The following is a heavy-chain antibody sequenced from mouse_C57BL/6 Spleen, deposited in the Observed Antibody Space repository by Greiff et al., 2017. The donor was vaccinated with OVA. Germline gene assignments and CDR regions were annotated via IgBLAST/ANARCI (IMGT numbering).Heavy chain of an antibody. CDR3: ARDDYWYFDV. Sequence: DVMLVESEGSLVQPGSSMKLSCTASGFTFSDYYMAWVRQVPEKGLEWVANINYDGSSTYYLDSLKSRFIISRDNAKNILYLQMSSLKSEDTATYYCARDDYWYFDVWGTGTTVTVSS. CDR1: GFTFSDYY. V-gene: IGHV5-16*01. CDR2: INYDGSST. J-gene: IGHJ1*03.